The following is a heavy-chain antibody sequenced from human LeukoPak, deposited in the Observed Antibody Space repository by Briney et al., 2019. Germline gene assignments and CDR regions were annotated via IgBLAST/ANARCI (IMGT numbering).Heavy chain of an antibody. CDR1: GFTFSSSA. Sequence: PGGSLRLSCAASGFTFSSSAMSWVRQAPGKGLEWVSAISNNGGYTYYADSVQGRFTISRDNSKNTLYLQMNSLRAEDTAVYYCARGEGYSYGSTFDYWGQGTLVTVSS. V-gene: IGHV3-23*01. D-gene: IGHD5-18*01. J-gene: IGHJ4*02. CDR3: ARGEGYSYGSTFDY. CDR2: ISNNGGYT.